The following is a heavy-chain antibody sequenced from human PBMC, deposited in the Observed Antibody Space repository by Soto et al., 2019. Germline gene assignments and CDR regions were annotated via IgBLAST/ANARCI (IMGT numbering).Heavy chain of an antibody. D-gene: IGHD1-1*01. J-gene: IGHJ4*02. Sequence: DVQLVESGGGLVQPGGSLRLSCAASGFTFSTHSMNWVRQAPGKGLEWISYITSTSVTMYADSVKGRFPISRDNAKNSLYLQMNSLRVEDTAVYFCVGEVGFQLIYWGQGTLVTVSS. CDR2: ITSTSVT. CDR3: VGEVGFQLIY. V-gene: IGHV3-48*01. CDR1: GFTFSTHS.